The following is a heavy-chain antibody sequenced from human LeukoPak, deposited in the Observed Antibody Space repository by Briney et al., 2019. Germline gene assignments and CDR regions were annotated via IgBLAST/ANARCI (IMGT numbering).Heavy chain of an antibody. CDR1: GFTFSSYS. J-gene: IGHJ3*02. CDR3: ARDSHQFFLLRGGNAFDI. V-gene: IGHV3-21*01. CDR2: ISSSSSYI. D-gene: IGHD2-15*01. Sequence: PGGSLRLSCAASGFTFSSYSMNWVRQAPGKGLEWVSSISSSSSYIYYADSVKGRFTISRDNAKNSLYLQMNSLRAEDTAVYYCARDSHQFFLLRGGNAFDIWGQGTMVTVSS.